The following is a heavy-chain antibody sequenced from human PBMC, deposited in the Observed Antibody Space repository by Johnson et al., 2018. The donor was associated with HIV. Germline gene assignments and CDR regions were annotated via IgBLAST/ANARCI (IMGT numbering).Heavy chain of an antibody. D-gene: IGHD3-3*02. CDR1: GFTFSSYA. V-gene: IGHV3-23*04. CDR3: AKASSISNFDAFDI. Sequence: VQLVESGGGVVQPGRSLRLSCAASGFTFSSYAMHWVRQAPGKGLEWVSAISGSGGSTYYADSVKGRFTISKDNSKNTLYLQMNSLKAEDTAVYYGAKASSISNFDAFDIWGQGTMVTVSS. CDR2: ISGSGGST. J-gene: IGHJ3*02.